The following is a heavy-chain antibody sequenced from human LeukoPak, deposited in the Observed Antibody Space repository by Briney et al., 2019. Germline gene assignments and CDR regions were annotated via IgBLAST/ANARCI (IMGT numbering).Heavy chain of an antibody. CDR2: INHSGST. J-gene: IGHJ4*02. CDR3: ARGSAY. CDR1: GGSFSGYY. V-gene: IGHV4-34*01. Sequence: SEALSLTCAVYGGSFSGYYWSWIRQPPGKGLEWIGEINHSGSTNYNPSLKSRVTISVDTSKNQFSLKLSSVTAADTAVYYCARGSAYWGQGTLVTVSS. D-gene: IGHD2-2*01.